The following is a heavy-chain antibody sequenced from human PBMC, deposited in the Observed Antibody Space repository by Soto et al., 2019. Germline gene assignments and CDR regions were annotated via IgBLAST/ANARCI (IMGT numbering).Heavy chain of an antibody. J-gene: IGHJ6*03. V-gene: IGHV4-31*03. CDR1: GGSISSGGYY. Sequence: SETLSLTCTVSGGSISSGGYYWSWIRQHPGKGLEWIGYIYYSGSTYYNPSLKSRVTISVDTSKNQFSLKLSSVTAADTAVYYCATSLYYYYYLDVWGKGTTVTVSS. CDR2: IYYSGST. CDR3: ATSLYYYYYLDV.